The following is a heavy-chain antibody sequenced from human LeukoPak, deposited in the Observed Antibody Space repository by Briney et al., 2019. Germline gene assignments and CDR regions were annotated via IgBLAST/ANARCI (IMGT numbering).Heavy chain of an antibody. V-gene: IGHV1-69*05. CDR3: ARDLTDRDGYNSNWFDP. J-gene: IGHJ5*02. CDR2: IIPIFGTA. Sequence: SVKVSCKASGGTFSSYAFSWVRQAPGQGLEWMGRIIPIFGTANYAQKFQGRVTITTDESTSTAYMELSSLRSEDTAVYYCARDLTDRDGYNSNWFDPWGQGTLVTVSS. CDR1: GGTFSSYA. D-gene: IGHD5-24*01.